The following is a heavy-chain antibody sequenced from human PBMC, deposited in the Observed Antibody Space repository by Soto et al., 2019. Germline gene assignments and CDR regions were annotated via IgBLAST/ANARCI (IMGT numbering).Heavy chain of an antibody. J-gene: IGHJ6*02. CDR3: ATVRRSCSGGRCFSAINYGLDV. V-gene: IGHV3-23*01. CDR1: GFTFSTSA. D-gene: IGHD2-15*01. Sequence: DVHLLESGGDLVQPGGSLRLSCVASGFTFSTSAMNWVRQAPGKGLEWVSAISGTGNNTYYVDSVRGRFSISRDNSKNTLFLQMSSLSAEDTAVYYCATVRRSCSGGRCFSAINYGLDVWGQGTTVTVSS. CDR2: ISGTGNNT.